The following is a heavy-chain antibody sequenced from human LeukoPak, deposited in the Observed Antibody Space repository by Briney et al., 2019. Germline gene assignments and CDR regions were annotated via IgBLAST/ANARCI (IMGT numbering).Heavy chain of an antibody. CDR1: GFTFSSYA. D-gene: IGHD2-2*01. CDR3: AKPQLLGSSAEYFQH. J-gene: IGHJ1*01. Sequence: GGSLGLSCVASGFTFSSYAMSWVRQAPGKGLEWVSAISGSGGSTYYADSVKGRFTISRDNSKNTLYLQMNSLRAEDTAVYYCAKPQLLGSSAEYFQHWGQGTLVTVSS. CDR2: ISGSGGST. V-gene: IGHV3-23*01.